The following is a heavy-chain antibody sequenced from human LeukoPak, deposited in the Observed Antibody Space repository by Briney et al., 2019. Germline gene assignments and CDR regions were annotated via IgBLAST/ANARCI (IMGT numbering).Heavy chain of an antibody. V-gene: IGHV4-59*11. Sequence: SETLSLTCTVSGDSFSDHYWSWIRQPPGKGLEWIGHIFYGGGTNYNPSLQSRVTISIDTSKNRFSLRLSSVTAADTAVYYCARDARFGWGYFDPWGQGTLVIVSS. J-gene: IGHJ4*02. CDR1: GDSFSDHY. CDR2: IFYGGGT. D-gene: IGHD3-16*01. CDR3: ARDARFGWGYFDP.